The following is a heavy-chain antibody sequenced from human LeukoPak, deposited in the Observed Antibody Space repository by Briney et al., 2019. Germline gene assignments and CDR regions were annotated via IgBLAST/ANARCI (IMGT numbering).Heavy chain of an antibody. CDR2: IYTSGST. D-gene: IGHD1-20*01. J-gene: IGHJ4*02. V-gene: IGHV4-61*02. Sequence: SQTLSLTCTVSGGSISSGSYYWSWIRQPAGKGLEWIGRIYTSGSTNYNPSLKSRVTISVDTSKNQFSLKLSSVTAADTAVYYCARGPLTGPPFDYWGQGTLVTVSS. CDR3: ARGPLTGPPFDY. CDR1: GGSISSGSYY.